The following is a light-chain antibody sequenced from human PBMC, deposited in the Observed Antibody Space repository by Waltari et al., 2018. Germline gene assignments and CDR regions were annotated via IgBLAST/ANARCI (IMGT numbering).Light chain of an antibody. CDR2: AAS. Sequence: DIQMTQSPSSLSPSVGDRVTITCRESQSISSYLNWYQQKPGKAPKLLIYAASSLQSGVPSRFSGSGSGTDFTLTISSLQPEDFATYYCQQSYSTSWTFGQGTKVEIK. V-gene: IGKV1-39*01. J-gene: IGKJ1*01. CDR1: QSISSY. CDR3: QQSYSTSWT.